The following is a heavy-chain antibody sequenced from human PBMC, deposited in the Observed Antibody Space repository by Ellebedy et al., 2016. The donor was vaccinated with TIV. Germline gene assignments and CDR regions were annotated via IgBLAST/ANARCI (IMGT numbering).Heavy chain of an antibody. CDR2: IYYSGST. CDR1: GGSISSYY. Sequence: SETLSLTCTVSGGSISSYYRSWLRQPPGKGLEWIGYIYYSGSTNYNPSLKSRVTISVDTSKNQFSLKLSSVTAADTAVYYCARAESHRFQLVNFYWGQGTLVTVSS. V-gene: IGHV4-59*12. D-gene: IGHD6-13*01. CDR3: ARAESHRFQLVNFY. J-gene: IGHJ4*02.